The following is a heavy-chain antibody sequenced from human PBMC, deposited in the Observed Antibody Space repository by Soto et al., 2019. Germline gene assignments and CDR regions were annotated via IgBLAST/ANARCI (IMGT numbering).Heavy chain of an antibody. D-gene: IGHD3-10*01. CDR1: GFTFSSYS. J-gene: IGHJ4*02. CDR3: ARDVSGVRGFGELDMGYFDY. Sequence: GGSLRLSCAASGFTFSSYSMNWVRQAPGKGLEWVSSISSSSSYIYYADSVKGRFTISRDNAKNSLYLQMNSLRAEDTAVYYCARDVSGVRGFGELDMGYFDYWGQGTLVTVSS. CDR2: ISSSSSYI. V-gene: IGHV3-21*01.